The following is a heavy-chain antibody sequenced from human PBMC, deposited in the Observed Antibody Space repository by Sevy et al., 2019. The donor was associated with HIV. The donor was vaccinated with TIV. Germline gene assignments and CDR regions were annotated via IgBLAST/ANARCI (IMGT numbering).Heavy chain of an antibody. D-gene: IGHD5-18*01. J-gene: IGHJ4*02. CDR3: ARDVDTPFVRSFDS. V-gene: IGHV3-48*02. CDR1: GLTFSSDS. CDR2: ISSSSRTM. Sequence: GGSLRLSCVVSGLTFSSDSMSWVRQAPGKGLEWLAYISSSSRTMYYADSVEGRFTISRDNDKKSVFLQMNNLRDEDSATYYCARDVDTPFVRSFDSWGQGTLVTVSS.